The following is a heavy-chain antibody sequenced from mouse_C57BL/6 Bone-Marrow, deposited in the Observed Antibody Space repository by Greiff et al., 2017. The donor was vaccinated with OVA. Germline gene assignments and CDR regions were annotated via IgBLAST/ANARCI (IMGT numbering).Heavy chain of an antibody. CDR1: GIDFSRYW. D-gene: IGHD2-3*01. V-gene: IGHV4-1*01. CDR2: INPDSSTI. Sequence: EVKLLQSGGGLVQPGGSLKLSCAASGIDFSRYWMSWVRRAPGKGLEWIGEINPDSSTINYAPSLKDKFIISRDNAKNTLYLQMSKVRSEDTALYYCARWGYYSYYAMDYWGQGTSVTVSS. CDR3: ARWGYYSYYAMDY. J-gene: IGHJ4*01.